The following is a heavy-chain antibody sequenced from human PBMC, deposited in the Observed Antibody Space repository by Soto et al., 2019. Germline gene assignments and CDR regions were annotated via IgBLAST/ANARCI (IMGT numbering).Heavy chain of an antibody. V-gene: IGHV3-30*18. CDR2: ISYDGSNK. D-gene: IGHD2-15*01. J-gene: IGHJ4*01. CDR1: GFTFSSYG. Sequence: GGSLRLSCAASGFTFSSYGMHWVRQAPGKGLDWVAGISYDGSNKYYADSVKGRFTISRDNSKNTLYLQMKSMRAEDRAVSYSAQDPSFLRAFDYWGQGTLVTVSS. CDR3: AQDPSFLRAFDY.